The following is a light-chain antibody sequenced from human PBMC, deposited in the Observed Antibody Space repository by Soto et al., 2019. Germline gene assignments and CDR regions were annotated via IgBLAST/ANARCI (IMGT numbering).Light chain of an antibody. V-gene: IGLV1-44*01. CDR3: AAWDDSVV. J-gene: IGLJ2*01. Sequence: QSVLAQPPSASGTPGQRVTISCSGSTANIAGNTVNWYQQVPGTAPKLLIYKNNQRPSGVPDRFSGSKSGTSASLAISGLKFEDEADYYCAAWDDSVVFGGGTKLTV. CDR1: TANIAGNT. CDR2: KNN.